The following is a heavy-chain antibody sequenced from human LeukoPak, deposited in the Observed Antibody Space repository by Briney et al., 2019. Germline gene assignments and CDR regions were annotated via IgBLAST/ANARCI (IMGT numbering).Heavy chain of an antibody. CDR1: GGTFSSYA. CDR2: IIPILGIA. V-gene: IGHV1-69*04. D-gene: IGHD4-17*01. Sequence: ASVKVSCKASGGTFSSYAISWVRQAPGQGLEWMGRIIPILGIANYAQKFQGRVTITADKSTSTAYMELSSLRSEDTAVYYCARNPTDYYYGMDVWGQGTTVTVSS. J-gene: IGHJ6*02. CDR3: ARNPTDYYYGMDV.